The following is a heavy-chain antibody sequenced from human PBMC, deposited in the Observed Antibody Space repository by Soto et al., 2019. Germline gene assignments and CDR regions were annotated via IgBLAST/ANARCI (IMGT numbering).Heavy chain of an antibody. Sequence: GGSLRLSCAASGFTFSSYSMNWVRQAPGKGLEWVSYISSSSSTIYYADSVKGRFTISRDNAKNSLYLQMNSLRDEDTAVYYCATESRNYDSSGYYQDYWGQGTLVTVSS. CDR2: ISSSSSTI. CDR1: GFTFSSYS. D-gene: IGHD3-22*01. V-gene: IGHV3-48*02. J-gene: IGHJ4*02. CDR3: ATESRNYDSSGYYQDY.